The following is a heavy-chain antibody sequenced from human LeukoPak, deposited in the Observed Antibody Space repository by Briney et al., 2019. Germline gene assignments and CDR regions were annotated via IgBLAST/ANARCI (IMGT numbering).Heavy chain of an antibody. V-gene: IGHV4-59*01. Sequence: PSETLSLTCTVPRGSISSYYWSWIRQPPGKGREWIGYIYYSGSTNYNPSLKSRVTISVDTSKNQFSLKRSAVTAVDTAVYYCARVQRLRDNWFDPWGQGTLVTFSS. CDR2: IYYSGST. CDR1: RGSISSYY. J-gene: IGHJ5*02. D-gene: IGHD6-25*01. CDR3: ARVQRLRDNWFDP.